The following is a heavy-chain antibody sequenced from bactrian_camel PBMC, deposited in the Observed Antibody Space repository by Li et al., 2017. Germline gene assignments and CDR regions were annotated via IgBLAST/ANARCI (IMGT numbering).Heavy chain of an antibody. J-gene: IGHJ4*01. CDR2: HYTGTATT. V-gene: IGHV3S1*01. CDR1: GYMDGTYC. CDR3: AADRPPLWSSGSLFERGFDH. Sequence: HVQLVESGGGSVQPGGSLRLACVASGYMDGTYCMGWFRRAPGKERAAVAAHYTGTATTYVADSVKGRFAISEDNAKNILYLQMNSLQPEDTAMYYCAADRPPLWSSGSLFERGFDHWGQGTQVTVS. D-gene: IGHD2*01.